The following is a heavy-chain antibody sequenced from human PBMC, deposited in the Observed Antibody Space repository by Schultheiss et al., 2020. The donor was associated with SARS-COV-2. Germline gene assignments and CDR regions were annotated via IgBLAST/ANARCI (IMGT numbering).Heavy chain of an antibody. J-gene: IGHJ5*02. CDR2: ISSNGGST. CDR3: ARGRGYCSGGSCYPNWFDP. CDR1: GFTFSSYA. V-gene: IGHV3-64*04. Sequence: GESLKISCSASGFTFSSYAMHWVRQAPGKGLEYVSAISSNGGSTYYADSVKGRFTISRDNSKNTLYLQMNSLRAEDTAVYYCARGRGYCSGGSCYPNWFDPWGQGTLVTVSS. D-gene: IGHD2-15*01.